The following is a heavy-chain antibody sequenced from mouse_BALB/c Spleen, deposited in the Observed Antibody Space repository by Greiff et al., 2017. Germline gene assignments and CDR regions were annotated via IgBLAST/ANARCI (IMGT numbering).Heavy chain of an antibody. Sequence: EVQLQQSGPELVKPGASVKIPCKASGYTFTDYNMDWVKQSHGKSLEWIGDINPNNGGTIYNQKFKGKATLTVDKSSSTAYMELRSLTSEDTAVYYCARGEPNYYGSRSYAMDYWGQGTSVTVSS. CDR1: GYTFTDYN. CDR2: INPNNGGT. V-gene: IGHV1-18*01. CDR3: ARGEPNYYGSRSYAMDY. J-gene: IGHJ4*01. D-gene: IGHD1-1*01.